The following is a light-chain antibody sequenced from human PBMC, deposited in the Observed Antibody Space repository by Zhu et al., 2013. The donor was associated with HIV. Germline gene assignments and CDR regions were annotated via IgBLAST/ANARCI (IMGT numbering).Light chain of an antibody. Sequence: SYELTQPPSVSVSPGQTASITCSGDKLGDKYACWYQQKPTQSPVLVIYQDNKRPSGIPERFSGSNSGNTATLTISGTQAMDEADYYCQAWDSSTGVVFGGGTKLTVL. J-gene: IGLJ2*01. V-gene: IGLV3-1*01. CDR2: QDN. CDR3: QAWDSSTGVV. CDR1: KLGDKY.